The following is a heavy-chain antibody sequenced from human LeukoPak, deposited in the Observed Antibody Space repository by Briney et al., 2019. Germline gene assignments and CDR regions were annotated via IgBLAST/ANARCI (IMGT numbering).Heavy chain of an antibody. CDR2: IYPRDSDT. V-gene: IGHV5-51*01. J-gene: IGHJ4*02. CDR3: ARRNGEIAAAD. D-gene: IGHD6-13*01. CDR1: GYNFPNYW. Sequence: GESLKISCKCSGYNFPNYWIGWVRQVPGEGLECMGIIYPRDSDTRYSPSFQGQVTISADKSISTAYLQWSSLKASDTAMYYCARRNGEIAAADWGQGTLVTVSS.